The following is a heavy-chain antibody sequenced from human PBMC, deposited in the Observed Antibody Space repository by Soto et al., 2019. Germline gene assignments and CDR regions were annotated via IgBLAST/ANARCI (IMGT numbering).Heavy chain of an antibody. J-gene: IGHJ6*02. V-gene: IGHV1-69*01. CDR1: GGTFSSYA. Sequence: QVQLVQSGAEVKKPGSSVKVSCKASGGTFSSYAISWVRQAPGQGLEWMGGIIPIFGTANYAQKFQGRVTITADESTSTAYMELSSLRSEDTAVYYCARDQTDELPRGYYYYGMDVWGQGTTVTVSS. CDR2: IIPIFGTA. D-gene: IGHD1-7*01. CDR3: ARDQTDELPRGYYYYGMDV.